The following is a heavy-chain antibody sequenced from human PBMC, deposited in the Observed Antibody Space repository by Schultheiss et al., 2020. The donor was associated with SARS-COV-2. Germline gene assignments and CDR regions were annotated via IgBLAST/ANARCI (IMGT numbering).Heavy chain of an antibody. CDR2: ISYDGSNK. J-gene: IGHJ5*02. V-gene: IGHV3-30*07. CDR1: GFTFSSYA. CDR3: ARESPWTTQGSRLKYNWFDP. Sequence: GGSLRLSCAASGFTFSSYAMHWVRQAPGKGLEWVAVISYDGSNKYYADSVKGRFTISRDNAKNSLYLQMNSLRAEDTAVYYCARESPWTTQGSRLKYNWFDPWGQGTLVTVSS. D-gene: IGHD3/OR15-3a*01.